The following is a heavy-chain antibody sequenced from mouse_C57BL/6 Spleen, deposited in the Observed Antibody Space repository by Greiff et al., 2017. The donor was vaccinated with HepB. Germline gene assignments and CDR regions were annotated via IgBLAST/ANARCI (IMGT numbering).Heavy chain of an antibody. D-gene: IGHD1-1*01. J-gene: IGHJ2*01. V-gene: IGHV1-55*01. CDR3: ARISTTVVATFDY. Sequence: QVQLQQPGAELVKPGASVKMSCKASGYTFTSYWITWVKQRPGQGLEWIGDIYPGSGSTNYNEKFKSKATLTVDTSSSTAYMQLSSLTSEDSAVYYCARISTTVVATFDYWGQGTTLTVSS. CDR1: GYTFTSYW. CDR2: IYPGSGST.